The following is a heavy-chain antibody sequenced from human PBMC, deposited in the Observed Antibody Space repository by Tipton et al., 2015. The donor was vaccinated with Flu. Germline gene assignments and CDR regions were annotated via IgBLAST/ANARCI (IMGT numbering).Heavy chain of an antibody. CDR1: GDSVASDYF. V-gene: IGHV4-38-2*01. J-gene: IGHJ2*01. D-gene: IGHD2-8*01. CDR3: ARMRARDCTLGVCYLWWFDL. Sequence: TLSLTCSVSGDSVASDYFWGWIRQPPGKGLEWIGNIHRTGNAYYNPSLKSRVSISVDKSKNHFSLRLTSVTAADTAVYYCARMRARDCTLGVCYLWWFDLWGRGTLVTVSS. CDR2: IHRTGNA.